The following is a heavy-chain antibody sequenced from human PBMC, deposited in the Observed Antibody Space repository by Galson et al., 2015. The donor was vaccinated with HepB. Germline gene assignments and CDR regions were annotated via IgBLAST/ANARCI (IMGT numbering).Heavy chain of an antibody. Sequence: SLRLSCAASGFTFSTYDMHWVRQPTGKGLECVSSIGTAGDTYYPGSVKGRFTISRENAKNSLYLQMNSLRAGDTAVYYCARACSSINCYTGSGLDVWGQGTTVTVSS. CDR1: GFTFSTYD. D-gene: IGHD2-2*02. CDR3: ARACSSINCYTGSGLDV. V-gene: IGHV3-13*01. CDR2: IGTAGDT. J-gene: IGHJ6*02.